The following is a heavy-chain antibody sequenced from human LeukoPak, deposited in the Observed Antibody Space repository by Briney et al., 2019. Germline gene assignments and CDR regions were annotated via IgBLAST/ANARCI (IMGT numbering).Heavy chain of an antibody. CDR3: ARVGRRITMVRGVMRNWFDP. CDR2: INHSGST. D-gene: IGHD3-10*01. CDR1: GGSFSGYY. Sequence: SETLSLTCAVYGGSFSGYYWSWIRQPPGKGLEWIGEINHSGSTNYNPSLKSRVTISVDTSKNQFSLKLSSVTAADTAVYYCARVGRRITMVRGVMRNWFDPWGQGTLVTVSS. J-gene: IGHJ5*02. V-gene: IGHV4-34*01.